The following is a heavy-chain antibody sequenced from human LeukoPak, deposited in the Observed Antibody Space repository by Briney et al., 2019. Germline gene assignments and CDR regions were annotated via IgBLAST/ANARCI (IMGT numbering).Heavy chain of an antibody. V-gene: IGHV3-64D*06. Sequence: PGGSLRLSCSASGFTFSSYAMHWVRQAPGEGLEYVSAISSNGGGPYYADSVKGRFTISRDNSKNTLYLQMSSLRAEDTAVYYCVRQLAVPGPGYFDLWGRGTLVTVSS. D-gene: IGHD6-19*01. CDR2: ISSNGGGP. CDR3: VRQLAVPGPGYFDL. CDR1: GFTFSSYA. J-gene: IGHJ2*01.